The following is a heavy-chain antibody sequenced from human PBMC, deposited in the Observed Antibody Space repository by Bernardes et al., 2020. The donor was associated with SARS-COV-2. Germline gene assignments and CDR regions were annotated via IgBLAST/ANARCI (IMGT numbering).Heavy chain of an antibody. D-gene: IGHD6-25*01. J-gene: IGHJ4*02. CDR3: AKDGAAAGWGDFDY. CDR2: INNSGGGT. CDR1: GFTFNNYA. V-gene: IGHV3-23*01. Sequence: VGSLSLSCAASGFTFNNYAMSWVRQAPGKGLEWVSIINNSGGGTYYADSVKGRFTISRDNSKNTVYLQMNSLRAEDTAVYYCAKDGAAAGWGDFDYWGQGTLVTVSS.